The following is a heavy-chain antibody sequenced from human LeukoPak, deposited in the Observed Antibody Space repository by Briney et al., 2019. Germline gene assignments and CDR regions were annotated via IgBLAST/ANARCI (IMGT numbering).Heavy chain of an antibody. CDR2: INPNSGGT. V-gene: IGHV1-2*02. CDR1: EYTFTGYY. D-gene: IGHD3-10*01. J-gene: IGHJ6*03. CDR3: ARDRPPLLWFGELYYYYYMDV. Sequence: ASVKVSCKASEYTFTGYYIHWVRQAPGQGLEWMGWINPNSGGTNYAQKFQGRVTMTRDTSISTAYMELSRLRSDDTAVYYCARDRPPLLWFGELYYYYYMDVWGKGTTVTISS.